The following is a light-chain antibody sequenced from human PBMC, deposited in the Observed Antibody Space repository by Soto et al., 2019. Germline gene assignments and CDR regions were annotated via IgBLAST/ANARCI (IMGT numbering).Light chain of an antibody. V-gene: IGLV2-14*01. CDR2: GVT. J-gene: IGLJ1*01. CDR1: SSDVGGYNY. CDR3: STLLYL. Sequence: QSALTQPASVSGSPGQSITISCTGTSSDVGGYNYVSWYQQHPGIAPKLLIYGVTNRPSGVSPRFSGSKSGNTASLTISGLQAEDEADSSASTLLYLFGTGTKLTVL.